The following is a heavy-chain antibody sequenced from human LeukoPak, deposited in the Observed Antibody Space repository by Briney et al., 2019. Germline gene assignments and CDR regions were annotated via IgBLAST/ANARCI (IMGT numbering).Heavy chain of an antibody. CDR3: ARHGRQWLGYFDY. V-gene: IGHV4-39*01. D-gene: IGHD6-19*01. CDR2: IYYSGST. CDR1: GGSISSSSYY. Sequence: MPSETLSLTCTVSGGSISSSSYYWGWIRQPPGKGLEWIGSIYYSGSTYYNPSLKSRVTISVDTSKNQFSLKLRSVSAADTAVYCCARHGRQWLGYFDYWGQGTLVTVSS. J-gene: IGHJ4*02.